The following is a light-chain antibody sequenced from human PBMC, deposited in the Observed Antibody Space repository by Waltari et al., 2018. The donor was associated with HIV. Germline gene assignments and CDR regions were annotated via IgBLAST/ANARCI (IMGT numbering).Light chain of an antibody. V-gene: IGLV2-8*01. Sequence: QSALTQPPSASGSPGQSVTISCTGTSSDVGGYNYVSWYQQHPGKAPKLMIYEVSKRPSGVPDRFSGSKSGNTASLTVSGLQAEDEADYYCSSYACSNNFDVVFGGGTKLTVL. CDR3: SSYACSNNFDVV. J-gene: IGLJ2*01. CDR1: SSDVGGYNY. CDR2: EVS.